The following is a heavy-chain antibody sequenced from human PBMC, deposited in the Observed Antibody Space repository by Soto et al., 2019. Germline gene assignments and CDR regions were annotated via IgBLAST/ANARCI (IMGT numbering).Heavy chain of an antibody. J-gene: IGHJ4*02. Sequence: SETLSLTCSVSGGSMSEYFWRWIRQSPGKGLEWIGYIYYLGSTDYNPSLKGRVTISVDTSKRQFSLRLTSVTAADTAVYYCARDGYDGSGSPYPAYWGPGTQVTVSS. D-gene: IGHD3-10*01. CDR2: IYYLGST. CDR3: ARDGYDGSGSPYPAY. V-gene: IGHV4-59*01. CDR1: GGSMSEYF.